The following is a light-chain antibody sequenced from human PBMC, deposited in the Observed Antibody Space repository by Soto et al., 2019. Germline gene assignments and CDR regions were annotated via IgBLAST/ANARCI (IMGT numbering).Light chain of an antibody. Sequence: QSALTQPASVSGSPGQAITISCTGTSSDVGGYNYVSWYQQHPGKAPKLMIYEVSNRPSGVSXXXXXXKSGNTASLTISGLQAEDEADYYCTSYTSSSTPVFGTGTKVTVL. CDR2: EVS. V-gene: IGLV2-14*01. CDR1: SSDVGGYNY. CDR3: TSYTSSSTPV. J-gene: IGLJ1*01.